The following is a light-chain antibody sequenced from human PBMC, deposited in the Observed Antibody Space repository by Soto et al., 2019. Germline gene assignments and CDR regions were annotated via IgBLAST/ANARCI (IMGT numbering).Light chain of an antibody. J-gene: IGLJ1*01. Sequence: QLVLTQSPSASASLGASVKLTCTLSSGHSSYAIAWHQQQPEKGPRYLMKLNSDGSHSKGDGIPDRFSGSSSGAERYLTISSLQSEDEADYYSQTWGTGIRVFGTGTKVTVL. CDR2: LNSDGSH. V-gene: IGLV4-69*01. CDR1: SGHSSYA. CDR3: QTWGTGIRV.